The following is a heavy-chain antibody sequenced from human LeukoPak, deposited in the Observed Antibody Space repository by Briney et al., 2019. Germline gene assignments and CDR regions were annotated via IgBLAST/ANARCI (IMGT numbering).Heavy chain of an antibody. CDR3: ARAQALFGWFDP. V-gene: IGHV3-23*01. J-gene: IGHJ5*02. CDR1: GFTFSSYA. D-gene: IGHD3-16*01. CDR2: ISGSGGST. Sequence: PGGSLRLSCAASGFTFSSYAMSWVRQAPGKGLEWVSAISGSGGSTYYADSVKGRFTISRDNSKNTLYLQMNSLRAEDTAVYYCARAQALFGWFDPWGQGTLVTVSS.